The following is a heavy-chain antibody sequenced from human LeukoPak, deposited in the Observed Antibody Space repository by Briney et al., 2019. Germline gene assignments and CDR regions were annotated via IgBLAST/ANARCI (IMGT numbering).Heavy chain of an antibody. Sequence: NPGGSLRLSCAASGFTFSSYAMSWVRQAPGKGLEWVSAISSSSSYIYYADSVKGRFTISRDNAKNSLYLQMNSLRAEDTAVYYCARAQRIMITFGGVIVFDYWGQGTLVTVSS. J-gene: IGHJ4*02. CDR2: ISSSSSYI. CDR1: GFTFSSYA. V-gene: IGHV3-21*01. CDR3: ARAQRIMITFGGVIVFDY. D-gene: IGHD3-16*02.